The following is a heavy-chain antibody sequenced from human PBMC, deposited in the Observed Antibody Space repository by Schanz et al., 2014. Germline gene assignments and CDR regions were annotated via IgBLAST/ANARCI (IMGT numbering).Heavy chain of an antibody. V-gene: IGHV3-23*04. CDR3: AKDQWSYGSRSYSYFDY. D-gene: IGHD3-10*01. Sequence: GQLVESGGGLAQPGGSLRLACAASGFNFNTYAMSWVRQAPGKGLEWVSGLTEGGGGTYYTDAVKGRFTISRDSSKNTLYLQMNSLRAEDTAVYYCAKDQWSYGSRSYSYFDYWGQGTLATVSS. CDR1: GFNFNTYA. J-gene: IGHJ4*02. CDR2: LTEGGGGT.